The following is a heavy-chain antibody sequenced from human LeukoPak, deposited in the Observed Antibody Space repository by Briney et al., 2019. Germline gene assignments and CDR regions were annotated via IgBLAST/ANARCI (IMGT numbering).Heavy chain of an antibody. CDR3: ARDKIVGPTRFDY. D-gene: IGHD1-26*01. J-gene: IGHJ4*02. CDR1: GFTFSSYW. Sequence: GGSLRLSCAASGFTFSSYWMSWVRQAPGKGLEWVSYISSSSSTIYYADSVKGRFTISRDNAKNSLYLQMNSLRAEDTAVYYCARDKIVGPTRFDYWGQGILVTVSS. V-gene: IGHV3-48*04. CDR2: ISSSSSTI.